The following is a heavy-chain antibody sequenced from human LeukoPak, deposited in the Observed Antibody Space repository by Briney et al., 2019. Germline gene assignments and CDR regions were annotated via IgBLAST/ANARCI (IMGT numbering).Heavy chain of an antibody. V-gene: IGHV1-46*01. CDR2: INPSGGST. CDR1: GYTFTSYY. Sequence: ASVKVSCKASGYTFTSYYMHWVRQAPGQGLEWMGIINPSGGSTSYAQKFQGRVTMTRDMSTSTVYMELSSLRSEDTAVYYCARANPGYSSSWYYRYWGQGTLVTVSS. D-gene: IGHD6-13*01. CDR3: ARANPGYSSSWYYRY. J-gene: IGHJ4*02.